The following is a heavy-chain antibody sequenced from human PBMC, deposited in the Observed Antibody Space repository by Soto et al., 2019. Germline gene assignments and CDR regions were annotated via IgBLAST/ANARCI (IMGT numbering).Heavy chain of an antibody. V-gene: IGHV1-18*01. Sequence: QIQLEQSGAEVKKPGASVKVSCKTSGYTFTNYGIGWVRQAPGQGLEWMGWISGYDGYKNYAQRFQGRVTVTTDASTSTAYMELRSLRSDDTAVYYCARYTIFGPHFDHWGQGTLVTVSS. CDR1: GYTFTNYG. CDR3: ARYTIFGPHFDH. CDR2: ISGYDGYK. J-gene: IGHJ4*02. D-gene: IGHD3-3*01.